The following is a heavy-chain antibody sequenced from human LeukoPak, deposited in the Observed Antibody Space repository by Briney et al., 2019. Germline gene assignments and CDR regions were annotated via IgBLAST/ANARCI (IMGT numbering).Heavy chain of an antibody. V-gene: IGHV4-34*01. CDR2: INHSGST. J-gene: IGHJ4*02. D-gene: IGHD5-18*01. Sequence: SETLSLTCAVYGGSFSGYYRSWIRQPPGKGLEWIGEINHSGSTNYNPSLKSRVTISVDTSKNQFSLKLSSVTAADTAVYYCARGWIYGYRYWGQGTLVTVSS. CDR1: GGSFSGYY. CDR3: ARGWIYGYRY.